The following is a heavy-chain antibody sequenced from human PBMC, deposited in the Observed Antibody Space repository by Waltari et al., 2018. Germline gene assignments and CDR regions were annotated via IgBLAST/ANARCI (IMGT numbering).Heavy chain of an antibody. CDR1: GGSFSGHY. V-gene: IGHV4-34*01. CDR3: ARVGGGEEWAKYYMDV. J-gene: IGHJ6*03. Sequence: QVQLQQWGAGLLKPSETLSLTCVVYGGSFSGHYWGWIRQPPGKGLEWIGDINYSGSTNYSPSLKSRVTISVDTSKKQFSLKLTSVTAADRAVYYCARVGGGEEWAKYYMDVWGKGTTVTVSS. CDR2: INYSGST. D-gene: IGHD3-3*01.